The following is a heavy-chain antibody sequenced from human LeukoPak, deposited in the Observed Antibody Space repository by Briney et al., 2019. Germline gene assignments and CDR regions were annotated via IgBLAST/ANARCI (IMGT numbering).Heavy chain of an antibody. CDR3: ARGFTYYYDSSGYFDY. CDR2: IIPIFGTA. J-gene: IGHJ4*02. D-gene: IGHD3-22*01. CDR1: GGTFSSYA. V-gene: IGHV1-69*05. Sequence: XXSCKASGGTFSSYAISWVRQAPGQGLEWMGGIIPIFGTANYAQKFQGRVTITTDESTSTAYMELSSLRSEDTAVYYCARGFTYYYDSSGYFDYWGQGTLVTVSS.